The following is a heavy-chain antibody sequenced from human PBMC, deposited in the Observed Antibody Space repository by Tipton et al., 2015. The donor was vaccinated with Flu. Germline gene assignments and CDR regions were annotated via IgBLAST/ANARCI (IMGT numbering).Heavy chain of an antibody. J-gene: IGHJ2*01. CDR1: GGSISSYY. D-gene: IGHD1-26*01. CDR2: IYYSGST. Sequence: TLSLTCTVSGGSISSYYWSWIRQPPGKGLEWIGYIYYSGSTNYNPSLKSRVTISVDTSKNQFSLKLSSMTAADTAVYYCARQGRRELPPNWYFDLWGRGTLVTVSS. CDR3: ARQGRRELPPNWYFDL. V-gene: IGHV4-59*08.